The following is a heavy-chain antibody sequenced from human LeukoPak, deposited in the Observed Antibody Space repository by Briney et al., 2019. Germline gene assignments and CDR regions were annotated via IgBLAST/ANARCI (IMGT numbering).Heavy chain of an antibody. CDR1: GFTVSSYY. V-gene: IGHV3-53*01. CDR3: AGDKTTGGWYEFDY. Sequence: GGSLRLSCAVSGFTVSSYYMSWVRQAPGKGLESVSVISNDGVTYADSVKGRFTISRDNSKNTVYLQMNSLRTEDTAIYYCAGDKTTGGWYEFDYWGQGTLLTVSS. CDR2: ISNDGVT. J-gene: IGHJ4*02. D-gene: IGHD6-19*01.